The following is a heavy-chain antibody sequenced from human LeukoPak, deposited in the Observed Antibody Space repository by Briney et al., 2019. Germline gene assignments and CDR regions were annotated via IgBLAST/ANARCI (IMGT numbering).Heavy chain of an antibody. D-gene: IGHD2-2*01. CDR3: ARDRGCSSTSCFYYYYYYYMDV. V-gene: IGHV3-21*01. CDR2: ISSSSSYI. J-gene: IGHJ6*03. Sequence: GGSLRLSCVASGFSFSDAYMSWVRQAPGKGLEWVSSISSSSSYIYYADSVKGRFTISRDNAKNSLYLQMNSLRAEDTAVYYCARDRGCSSTSCFYYYYYYYMDVWGKGTTVTVSS. CDR1: GFSFSDAY.